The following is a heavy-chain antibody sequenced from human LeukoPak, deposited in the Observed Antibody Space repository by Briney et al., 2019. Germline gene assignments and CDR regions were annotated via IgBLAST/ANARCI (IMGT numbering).Heavy chain of an antibody. CDR3: ARASSRAFDY. V-gene: IGHV3-21*06. CDR1: GVTFSSYS. J-gene: IGHJ4*02. CDR2: IDSSGSYI. Sequence: YPGGSLRLSCAASGVTFSSYSMNWVRQALGKGLQWVSSIDSSGSYIYYADSLKGRFTISRDNAKNSLYLQVNSLRAEETAVYYCARASSRAFDYWGQGTLANVSS.